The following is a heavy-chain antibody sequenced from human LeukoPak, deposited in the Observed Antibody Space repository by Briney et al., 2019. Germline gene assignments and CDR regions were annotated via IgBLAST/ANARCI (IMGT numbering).Heavy chain of an antibody. J-gene: IGHJ4*02. V-gene: IGHV1-2*02. D-gene: IGHD3-22*01. CDR2: INPNSGGT. Sequence: ASVKVSCKASGYTFTGYYMHWVRQAPGQGLEWMGWINPNSGGTNYAQKFQGRVTMTRDTSISTAYMELSRLRSDDTAAYYCARGENRYYYDSSGYFTSDDYWGQGTLVTVSS. CDR3: ARGENRYYYDSSGYFTSDDY. CDR1: GYTFTGYY.